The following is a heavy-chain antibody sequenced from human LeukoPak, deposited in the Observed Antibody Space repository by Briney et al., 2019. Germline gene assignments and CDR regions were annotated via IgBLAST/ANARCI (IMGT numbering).Heavy chain of an antibody. CDR2: ISGSGGST. V-gene: IGHV3-23*01. Sequence: LSLTCTVSGGSISSGGYYWSWVRQAPGKGLEWVSAISGSGGSTYYADSVKGRFTISRDNSKNTLYLQMNSLRAEDTAVYYCAKDLKWLLRGAFDIWGQGTMVTVPS. CDR1: GGSISSGGYY. CDR3: AKDLKWLLRGAFDI. J-gene: IGHJ3*02. D-gene: IGHD3-22*01.